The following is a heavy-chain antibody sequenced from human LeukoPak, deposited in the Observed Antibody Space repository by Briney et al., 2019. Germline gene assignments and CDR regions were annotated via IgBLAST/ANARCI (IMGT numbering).Heavy chain of an antibody. Sequence: NPSQTLSLTCTVSGGPISSGSYYWSWIRQPAGKGLEWIGRIYTSGSTNYNPSLKSRVTISVDTSKNQFSLKLSSVTAADTVVYYCARDGGLYDSSGALDYWGQGTLVTVSS. J-gene: IGHJ4*02. CDR3: ARDGGLYDSSGALDY. CDR1: GGPISSGSYY. CDR2: IYTSGST. D-gene: IGHD3-22*01. V-gene: IGHV4-61*02.